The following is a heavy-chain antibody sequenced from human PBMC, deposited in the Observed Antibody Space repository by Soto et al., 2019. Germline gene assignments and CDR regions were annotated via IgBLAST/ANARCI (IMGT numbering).Heavy chain of an antibody. Sequence: PGGSLRLFCAASGFPFSRYVMSWVRQASGKGLEWVSAISGSGGNTYYADSVKGRFTISRDNSKNTLFLQMNSLRAEDTALYFCAKEMGDYYDSSGSWFDPWGQGTLVTVSS. CDR3: AKEMGDYYDSSGSWFDP. CDR1: GFPFSRYV. CDR2: ISGSGGNT. J-gene: IGHJ5*02. D-gene: IGHD3-22*01. V-gene: IGHV3-23*01.